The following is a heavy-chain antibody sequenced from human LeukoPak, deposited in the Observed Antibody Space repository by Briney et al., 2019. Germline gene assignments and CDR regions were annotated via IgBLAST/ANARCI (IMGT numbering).Heavy chain of an antibody. CDR2: IYYSGST. J-gene: IGHJ6*03. CDR3: ARQIGVVITPYYYYYMDV. D-gene: IGHD3-3*01. CDR1: GGSISSSSYY. Sequence: PSETLSLTCTVSGGSISSSSYYSGWIRQPPGKGLEWIGSIYYSGSTYYNPSLKSRVTISVDTSKNQFSLKLSSVTAADTAVYYCARQIGVVITPYYYYYMDVWGKGTTVTVSS. V-gene: IGHV4-39*01.